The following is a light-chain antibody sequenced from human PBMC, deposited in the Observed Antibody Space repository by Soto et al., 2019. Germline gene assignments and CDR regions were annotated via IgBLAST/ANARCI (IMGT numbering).Light chain of an antibody. V-gene: IGLV2-23*03. J-gene: IGLJ2*01. CDR2: EGN. CDR3: CSYASRTAI. Sequence: QSALTQPASVSGSPGQSITISCTGTSSDVGSYNLVSWYQQHPGKAPKLMIYEGNKRPSGVSNRFSGSKSGNTASLTISGLQAEDEADYYCCSYASRTAIFGGGTKLTVL. CDR1: SSDVGSYNL.